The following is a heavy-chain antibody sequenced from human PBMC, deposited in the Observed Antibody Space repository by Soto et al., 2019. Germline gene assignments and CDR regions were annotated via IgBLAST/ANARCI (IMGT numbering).Heavy chain of an antibody. CDR1: GFTFTNHA. J-gene: IGHJ4*02. CDR2: ISYDGVNQ. CDR3: ARGIQLWLRLFDY. D-gene: IGHD1-1*01. V-gene: IGHV3-30-3*01. Sequence: GGSLRLSCAASGFTFTNHAFHWVRQAPGKGLEWVALISYDGVNQYYADSVKGRFTVSRDNSKSTLSLLMTSLRPDDTAVYYCARGIQLWLRLFDYWGRGTLVTVSS.